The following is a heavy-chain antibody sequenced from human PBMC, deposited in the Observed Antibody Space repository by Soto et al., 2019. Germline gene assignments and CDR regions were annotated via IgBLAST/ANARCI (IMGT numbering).Heavy chain of an antibody. CDR3: ASSYLSSSWTNYNWFAP. CDR2: IIPIFGTA. D-gene: IGHD6-13*01. Sequence: QVQLVQSGAEVKKPGSSVKVSCKASGGTFSSYAISWVRQAPGQGLEWMGGIIPIFGTANYAQKFQGRVTITADESTSTAYMELSSLRSEDTAVYYCASSYLSSSWTNYNWFAPWGQGTLVTVSS. J-gene: IGHJ5*02. CDR1: GGTFSSYA. V-gene: IGHV1-69*01.